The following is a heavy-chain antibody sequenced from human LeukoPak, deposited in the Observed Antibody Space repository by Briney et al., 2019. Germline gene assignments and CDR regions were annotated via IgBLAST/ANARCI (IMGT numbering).Heavy chain of an antibody. CDR1: TGSIDSYY. Sequence: KPSETLSLTCTVSTGSIDSYYWSWIRQPPGKGLEWIGYIYYSGSTNYNPSLKSRVTISVDTSKNQFSLKLSSVTAADTAVYYCARGRSSGYYDAFDFWGQGTMVTVSS. J-gene: IGHJ3*01. CDR3: ARGRSSGYYDAFDF. D-gene: IGHD3-22*01. V-gene: IGHV4-59*08. CDR2: IYYSGST.